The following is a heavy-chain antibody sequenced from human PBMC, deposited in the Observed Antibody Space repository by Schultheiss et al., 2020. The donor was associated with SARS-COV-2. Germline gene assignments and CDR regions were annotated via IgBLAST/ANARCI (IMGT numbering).Heavy chain of an antibody. J-gene: IGHJ4*02. V-gene: IGHV3-23*01. CDR3: AKDRAFWQWLLDY. CDR2: ISGSGGST. Sequence: GGSLRLSCAASGFTFSDYYMSWIRQAPGKGLEWVSAISGSGGSTYYADSVKGRFTISRDNSKNTLYLQMNSLRAEDTAVYYCAKDRAFWQWLLDYWGQGTLVTVSS. D-gene: IGHD6-19*01. CDR1: GFTFSDYY.